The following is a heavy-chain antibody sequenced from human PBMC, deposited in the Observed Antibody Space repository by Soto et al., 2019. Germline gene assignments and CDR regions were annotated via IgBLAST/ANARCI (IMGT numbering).Heavy chain of an antibody. Sequence: PSETLSLTCTVSGGSISSGGYYWNWIRQHPGKGLEWIGYTYYSENTYYNPSLNSRITISADTSKNQFSLKLSSVTAADTAVYYCARLSSSGWPIDSWGQGTLVTVLL. CDR1: GGSISSGGYY. CDR3: ARLSSSGWPIDS. D-gene: IGHD6-19*01. J-gene: IGHJ4*02. CDR2: TYYSENT. V-gene: IGHV4-31*03.